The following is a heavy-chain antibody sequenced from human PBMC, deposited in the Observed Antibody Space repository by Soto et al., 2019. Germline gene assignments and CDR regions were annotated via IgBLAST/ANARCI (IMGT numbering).Heavy chain of an antibody. CDR2: INPSGDST. CDR3: ARDWEFGY. Sequence: GASVKVSCKASGYTFSTYYMHWVRQAPGQGLEWMGVINPSGDSTTYAQKFQGRVTMTRDTSTSTLFMDLSSLRSEDTAVYFCARDWEFGYWGQGTLVTVSS. V-gene: IGHV1-46*01. CDR1: GYTFSTYY. J-gene: IGHJ4*02. D-gene: IGHD1-26*01.